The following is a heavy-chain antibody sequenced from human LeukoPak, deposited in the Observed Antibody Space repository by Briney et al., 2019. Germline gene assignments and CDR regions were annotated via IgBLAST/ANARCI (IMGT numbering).Heavy chain of an antibody. CDR3: AKDPDYSNYGWFDP. D-gene: IGHD4-11*01. CDR1: GFTFSSYC. V-gene: IGHV3-33*06. J-gene: IGHJ5*02. CDR2: IWYDGSNK. Sequence: PGRSLRLSCAASGFTFSSYCMHWVRQAPGKGLEWVAVIWYDGSNKYYADSVKGRFTISRDNSKNTLYLQMNSLRAEDTAVYYCAKDPDYSNYGWFDPWGQGTLVTVSS.